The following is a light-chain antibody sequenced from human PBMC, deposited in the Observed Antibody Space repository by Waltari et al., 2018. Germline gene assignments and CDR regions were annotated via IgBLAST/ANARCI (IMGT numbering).Light chain of an antibody. J-gene: IGKJ4*01. CDR3: QQRSNWPPLT. CDR1: QSVSSY. CDR2: DAS. Sequence: EIVLTQSPATLSLSPGERATLSCRASQSVSSYLVWYQQKPGQAPRLLIYDASNRATGIPARFSGSGSVTDFTLTISSLEPEDFAIYYCQQRSNWPPLTFGGGTKVEIK. V-gene: IGKV3-11*01.